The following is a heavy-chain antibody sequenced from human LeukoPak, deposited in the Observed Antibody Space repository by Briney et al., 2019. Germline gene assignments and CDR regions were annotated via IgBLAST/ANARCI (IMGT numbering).Heavy chain of an antibody. Sequence: PGGTLRLSCAASGFIFSNFAMNWVRQAPGKGLEWVSVISGNGDSTYYADSVKGRFTISRDNSKNTLYLQMNSLGTDDTAVYYCARDSDSWYFDYWGQGTLVTVSS. D-gene: IGHD6-13*01. V-gene: IGHV3-23*01. CDR2: ISGNGDST. CDR3: ARDSDSWYFDY. J-gene: IGHJ4*02. CDR1: GFIFSNFA.